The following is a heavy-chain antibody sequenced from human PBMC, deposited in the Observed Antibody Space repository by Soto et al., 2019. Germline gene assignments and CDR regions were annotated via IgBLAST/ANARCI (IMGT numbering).Heavy chain of an antibody. CDR2: IIPIFGTA. CDR3: ARDQDILTGPGAFDI. V-gene: IGHV1-69*13. J-gene: IGHJ3*02. CDR1: GGTFSSYA. D-gene: IGHD3-9*01. Sequence: GASVKVSCKASGGTFSSYAISWVRQAPGQGLERMGGIIPIFGTANYAQKFQGRVTITADESTSTAYMELSSLRSEDTAVYYCARDQDILTGPGAFDIWGQGTMVTVSS.